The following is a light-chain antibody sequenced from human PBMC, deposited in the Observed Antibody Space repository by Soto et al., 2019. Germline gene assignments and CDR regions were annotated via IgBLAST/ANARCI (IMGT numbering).Light chain of an antibody. J-gene: IGKJ1*01. Sequence: EIVLTQSPGTLSLSPGERATLSCRASQSVSNNYLALYQQKPGQAPRLLIYGASSRATGIPDRFSGSGSGTDFTLTISRLEPEDFAVYYCHQYGSSPATFGQGTKVDIK. CDR2: GAS. CDR1: QSVSNNY. CDR3: HQYGSSPAT. V-gene: IGKV3-20*01.